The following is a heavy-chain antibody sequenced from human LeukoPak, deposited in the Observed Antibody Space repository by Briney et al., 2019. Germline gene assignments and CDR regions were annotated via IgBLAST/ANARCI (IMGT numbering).Heavy chain of an antibody. CDR1: GFTFSSYS. CDR3: ARGCAPVFYYYMDV. CDR2: ISSSSSTI. D-gene: IGHD3-16*01. V-gene: IGHV3-48*01. J-gene: IGHJ6*03. Sequence: GSLRLSCAASGFTFSSYSMNWVRQAPGKGLEWVSYISSSSSTIYYADSVKGRFTISRDNAKNSLYLQMNSLRAEDTAVYYCARGCAPVFYYYMDVWGKGTTVTVSS.